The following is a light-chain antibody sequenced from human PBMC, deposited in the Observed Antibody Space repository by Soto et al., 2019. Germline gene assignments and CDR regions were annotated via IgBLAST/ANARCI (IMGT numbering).Light chain of an antibody. Sequence: EIQMTQSPSSLSASVGDRVTITCRASQSVGTFLNWYQQKPGEAPKLLIFGASNLQTGVSSRFSGRGSGTDFALTISSLQSEDFATYFCQESYSKPTFAQGTRLEIK. J-gene: IGKJ5*01. CDR1: QSVGTF. CDR2: GAS. CDR3: QESYSKPT. V-gene: IGKV1-39*01.